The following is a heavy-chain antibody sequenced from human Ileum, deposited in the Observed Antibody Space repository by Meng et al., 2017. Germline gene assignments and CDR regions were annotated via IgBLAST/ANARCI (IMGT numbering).Heavy chain of an antibody. D-gene: IGHD7-27*01. Sequence: QAQLHESGPGLLRPSETLSLICAFSGGPVSSSGYQWGWIRQPPGKGLEWIGYASTNYNPSLKSRVTISVDTSKNQFSLKLTSVTAADTAVYYCARDHWGSLDYWGQGVLVTVSS. J-gene: IGHJ4*02. CDR2: AST. V-gene: IGHV4-61*08. CDR3: ARDHWGSLDY. CDR1: GGPVSSSGYQ.